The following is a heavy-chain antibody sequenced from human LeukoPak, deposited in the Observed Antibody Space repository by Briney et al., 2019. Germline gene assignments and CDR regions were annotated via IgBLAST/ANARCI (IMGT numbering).Heavy chain of an antibody. V-gene: IGHV3-23*01. CDR1: GFTFSSYA. J-gene: IGHJ3*02. CDR2: ISGSGGST. CDR3: ASSVLRFLEWSNDAFDI. Sequence: GGSLRLSCAASGFTFSSYAMSWVRQAPGKGLEWVSAISGSGGSTYYADSVKGRFTISRDNAKNSLYLQMNSLRAEDTAVYYCASSVLRFLEWSNDAFDIWARGTMVTVSS. D-gene: IGHD3-3*01.